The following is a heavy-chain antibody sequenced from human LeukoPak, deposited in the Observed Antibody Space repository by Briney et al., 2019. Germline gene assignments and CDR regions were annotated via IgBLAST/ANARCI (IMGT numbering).Heavy chain of an antibody. CDR1: GGSISSSSYS. Sequence: PSETLSLTCTVSGGSISSSSYSWSWIRQPPGKGLEWIGYIYYSGSTNYNPSLKSRVTISVDTSKNQFSLKLSSVTAADTAVYYCARRLYSGSPFDYWGQGTLVTVSS. CDR2: IYYSGST. CDR3: ARRLYSGSPFDY. V-gene: IGHV4-61*01. J-gene: IGHJ4*02. D-gene: IGHD1-26*01.